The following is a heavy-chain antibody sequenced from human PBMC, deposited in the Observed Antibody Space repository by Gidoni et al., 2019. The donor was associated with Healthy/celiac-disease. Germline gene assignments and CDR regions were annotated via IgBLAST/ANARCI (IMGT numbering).Heavy chain of an antibody. J-gene: IGHJ6*02. V-gene: IGHV3-21*01. Sequence: EVQLGESGGGLVKPGGSLRLSCAASAFTFSSYSMNWVRQAPGKGLEWVSSITSSSRYIYYADSVKGRFTISRDNAKNSLYLQMNRLRAEDTAVYYCARDPGIYYYGMDVWGQGTTVTVSS. CDR1: AFTFSSYS. CDR3: ARDPGIYYYGMDV. CDR2: ITSSSRYI.